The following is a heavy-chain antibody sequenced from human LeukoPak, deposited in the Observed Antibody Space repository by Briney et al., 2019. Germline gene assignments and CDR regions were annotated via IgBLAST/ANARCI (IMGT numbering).Heavy chain of an antibody. CDR2: ISYDGSNK. V-gene: IGHV3-30-3*01. CDR1: GFTFSSYW. D-gene: IGHD2-2*01. CDR3: ARDVCSGTSCYPSPYFDY. Sequence: GGSLRLSCATSGFTFSSYWMSWVRQAPGKGLEWVAVISYDGSNKYYADSVKGRFTISRDDSKNTLYLQMNSLRVEDTAVYYCARDVCSGTSCYPSPYFDYWGQGTLVIVSS. J-gene: IGHJ4*02.